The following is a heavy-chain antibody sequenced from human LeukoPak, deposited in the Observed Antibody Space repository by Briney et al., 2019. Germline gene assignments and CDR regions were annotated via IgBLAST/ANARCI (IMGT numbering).Heavy chain of an antibody. CDR3: ARSPAAYYYDSSGLDY. Sequence: KSSETLSLTCTVSGGSISSGGYYWSRIRQHPGKGLEWIGYIYYSGSTYYNPSLKSRVTISVDTSKNQFSLKLSSVTAADTAVYYCARSPAAYYYDSSGLDYWGQGTLVTVSS. CDR1: GGSISSGGYY. D-gene: IGHD3-22*01. J-gene: IGHJ4*02. V-gene: IGHV4-31*03. CDR2: IYYSGST.